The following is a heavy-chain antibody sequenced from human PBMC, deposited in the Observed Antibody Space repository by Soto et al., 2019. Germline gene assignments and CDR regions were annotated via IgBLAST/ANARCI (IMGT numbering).Heavy chain of an antibody. CDR3: AREPHDYSNYRYNWFDP. D-gene: IGHD4-4*01. J-gene: IGHJ5*02. CDR1: GFTFSSYW. CDR2: IKQDGSEK. Sequence: GGSLRLSCAASGFTFSSYWMSWVRQAPGKGLEWVANIKQDGSEKYYVDSVKGRFTISRDNAKNSLYLQMNSLRAEDTAVYYCAREPHDYSNYRYNWFDPWGQGTLVTVSS. V-gene: IGHV3-7*03.